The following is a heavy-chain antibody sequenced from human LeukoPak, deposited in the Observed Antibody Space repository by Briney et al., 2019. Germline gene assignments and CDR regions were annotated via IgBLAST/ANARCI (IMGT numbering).Heavy chain of an antibody. CDR1: GYTFTGYY. J-gene: IGHJ4*02. CDR3: ARPGGARNLDY. V-gene: IGHV1-2*02. CDR2: INPNSGGT. D-gene: IGHD1-26*01. Sequence: GAAVTVSCMASGYTFTGYYMHWVRQAPGQGLEWMGWINPNSGGTNYAQKFQGRVTMTRDTSISTAYMELSRLRSDDTAVYYCARPGGARNLDYWGQGTLVTVSS.